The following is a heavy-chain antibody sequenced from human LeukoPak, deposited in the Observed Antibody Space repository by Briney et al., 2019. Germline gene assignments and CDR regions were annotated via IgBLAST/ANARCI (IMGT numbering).Heavy chain of an antibody. D-gene: IGHD6-19*01. J-gene: IGHJ3*02. CDR2: ISYDGSNK. V-gene: IGHV3-30*18. Sequence: PGGSLRLSCAASGFTFSSYGMHWVRQAPGKGLEWVAVISYDGSNKYYADSVKGRFTISRDNSKNTLYLQMNSLRAEDTAVYYCAKERRSSGWDAFDIWGQGTMVTVSS. CDR3: AKERRSSGWDAFDI. CDR1: GFTFSSYG.